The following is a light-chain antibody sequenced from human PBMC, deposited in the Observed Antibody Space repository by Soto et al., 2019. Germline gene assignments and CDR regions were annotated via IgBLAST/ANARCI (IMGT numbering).Light chain of an antibody. CDR2: DAS. Sequence: EIVLTQSPATLSLSPGERATLSCRASQSISSYLAWYQQKPDQAPRLLIYDASNRATGIPARFSGSGSGTDFTLTISSLEPEDFAVYYCHQRSTWPFTFGPGIKVDIQ. CDR3: HQRSTWPFT. V-gene: IGKV3-11*01. J-gene: IGKJ3*01. CDR1: QSISSY.